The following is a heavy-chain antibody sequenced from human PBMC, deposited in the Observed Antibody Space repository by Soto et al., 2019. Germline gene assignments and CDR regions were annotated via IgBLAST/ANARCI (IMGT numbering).Heavy chain of an antibody. CDR2: TNHSGST. V-gene: IGHV4-34*01. CDR1: GGSFSGYY. CDR3: ARGRLGFAGRVIVVVVAATRPMYDY. Sequence: QVQLQQWGAGLLKPSETLSLTCAVYGGSFSGYYWSWIRQPPGKGLEWIGETNHSGSTNYNPSLKSRVTISVDTSKNQFSLKLSSVTAADTAVYYCARGRLGFAGRVIVVVVAATRPMYDYWGQGTLVTVSS. D-gene: IGHD2-15*01. J-gene: IGHJ4*02.